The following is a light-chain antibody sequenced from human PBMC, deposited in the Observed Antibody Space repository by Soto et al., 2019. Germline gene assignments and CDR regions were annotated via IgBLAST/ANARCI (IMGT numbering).Light chain of an antibody. CDR1: QSISSTY. CDR3: QHYDSARWT. CDR2: DAS. Sequence: EIVLTQSPGTLSLSPGERATLSCRASQSISSTYLTWYHQKPGQAPRLLIYDASRRATGIPDRFSGSGSGTDFSLTISRLEPVDFAVYYCQHYDSARWTFGLGTKVEIK. V-gene: IGKV3-20*01. J-gene: IGKJ1*01.